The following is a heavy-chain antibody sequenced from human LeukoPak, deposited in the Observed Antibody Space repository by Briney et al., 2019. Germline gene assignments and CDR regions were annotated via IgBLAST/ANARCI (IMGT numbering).Heavy chain of an antibody. J-gene: IGHJ4*02. Sequence: GRSLRLSCAASGFTFSDYGMHWVRQGPGKGLEWVAFISYDGSYQYYADSVKGRFTISRDNSKNTLYVQVNSLRPEDTSVYYCTKGYGSRSYSTDYWGQGTLVTVSS. CDR1: GFTFSDYG. CDR2: ISYDGSYQ. D-gene: IGHD3-10*01. CDR3: TKGYGSRSYSTDY. V-gene: IGHV3-30*18.